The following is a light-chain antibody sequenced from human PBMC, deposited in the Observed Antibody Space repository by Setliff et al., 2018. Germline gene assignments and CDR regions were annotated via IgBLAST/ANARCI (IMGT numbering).Light chain of an antibody. CDR3: SSYAGNYIYV. CDR2: EVS. J-gene: IGLJ1*01. V-gene: IGLV2-8*01. Sequence: QSALTQPPSASGSPGQSVAISCTGTSRDVGGFNFVSWYQQHPGKAPKLIIYEVSKRPSGVPDRFSGSKSGNTASLTVSGLQAEDEADYYCSSYAGNYIYVFGSGTKGTVL. CDR1: SRDVGGFNF.